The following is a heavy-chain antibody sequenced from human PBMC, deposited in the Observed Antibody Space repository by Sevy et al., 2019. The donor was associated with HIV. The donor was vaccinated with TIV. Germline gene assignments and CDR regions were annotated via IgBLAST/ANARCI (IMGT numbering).Heavy chain of an antibody. V-gene: IGHV4-4*07. CDR2: IYSGGNT. D-gene: IGHD6-13*01. CDR1: GGSIRSYY. J-gene: IGHJ5*02. CDR3: ARDKGGSTWFLLDP. Sequence: SETLSLTCAVSGGSIRSYYWSWIRQPAGKGLEWIGRIYSGGNTNYNPSLKSRVTVSVDTSKNQFSLELRSVTAADTAVYYCARDKGGSTWFLLDPWGQGRLVTVSS.